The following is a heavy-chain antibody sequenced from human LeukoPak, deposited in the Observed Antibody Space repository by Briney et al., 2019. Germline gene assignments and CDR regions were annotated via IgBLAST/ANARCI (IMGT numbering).Heavy chain of an antibody. D-gene: IGHD6-13*01. J-gene: IGHJ6*03. CDR1: GFTFSGYI. Sequence: GGSLRLSCAASGFTFSGYIMNWVRQAPGKGLEWVSSISFNGVNTSYADSVKGRFTISRDNAKNSLYLQMNSLRAEDTAVYYCARASYSSSHYYYYYMDVWGKGTTVTVSS. CDR3: ARASYSSSHYYYYYMDV. CDR2: ISFNGVNT. V-gene: IGHV3-21*01.